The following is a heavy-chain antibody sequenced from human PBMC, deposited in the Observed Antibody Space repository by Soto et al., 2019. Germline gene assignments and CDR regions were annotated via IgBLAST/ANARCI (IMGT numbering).Heavy chain of an antibody. J-gene: IGHJ4*02. D-gene: IGHD6-19*01. CDR3: ARVGRGWFFYDY. V-gene: IGHV3-74*01. CDR2: VSNDGGFT. Sequence: HPGGSLRLSCVASGFTFSDYWIHWVRQAPGKELVWVSRVSNDGGFTIYADSVKGRFTISRDNAKNTVYLQMNSLRAEDTAVYYCARVGRGWFFYDYWGQGNVVTVSS. CDR1: GFTFSDYW.